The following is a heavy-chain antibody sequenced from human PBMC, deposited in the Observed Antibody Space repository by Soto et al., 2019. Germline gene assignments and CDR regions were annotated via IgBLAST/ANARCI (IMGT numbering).Heavy chain of an antibody. Sequence: XGTLSLTCTVSGGSISNYYWSWIRQPAGKGLEWIGRIYTGGSTNYNPSLKSRVTMSTDTSKNQFSLRLTSVTAADTAVYYCARASVGPPGGGSWIMPFDYWGQGALVTISS. CDR2: IYTGGST. J-gene: IGHJ4*02. CDR1: GGSISNYY. CDR3: ARASVGPPGGGSWIMPFDY. D-gene: IGHD2-15*01. V-gene: IGHV4-4*07.